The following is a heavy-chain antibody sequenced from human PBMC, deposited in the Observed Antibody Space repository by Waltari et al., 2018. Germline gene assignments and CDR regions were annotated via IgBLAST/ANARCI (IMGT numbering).Heavy chain of an antibody. CDR2: MRPDANSI. Sequence: EVQVVDSGGGLVQPGGSLRLSCAAPGFAFSSFGMALARPAPGKGLEWVADMRPDANSIYYVXXMKSRFTISKDNAKNSLYLQMNSLRGEDTAVYYCARDPEWGAIDYWGQGTLVTVSS. CDR1: GFAFSSFG. V-gene: IGHV3-7*01. J-gene: IGHJ4*02. CDR3: ARDPEWGAIDY. D-gene: IGHD1-26*01.